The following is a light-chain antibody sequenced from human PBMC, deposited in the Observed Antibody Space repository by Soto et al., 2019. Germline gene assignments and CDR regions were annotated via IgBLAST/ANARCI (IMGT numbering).Light chain of an antibody. CDR2: DVS. Sequence: QSALTQPASVSGSPGQSTTISCTGTSSDVGGYNYVSWYQQHPGEAPKPIIYDVSNRPSGVSNRFSGSKSGNTASLTISGLQAEDEADYYCSSFTSSHTYVFGTGTKLTVL. J-gene: IGLJ1*01. V-gene: IGLV2-14*01. CDR1: SSDVGGYNY. CDR3: SSFTSSHTYV.